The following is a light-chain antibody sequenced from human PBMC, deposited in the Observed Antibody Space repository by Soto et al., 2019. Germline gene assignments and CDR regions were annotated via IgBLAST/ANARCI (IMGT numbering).Light chain of an antibody. V-gene: IGKV3-20*01. Sequence: EIALTQSPDTLSLSPWERATLSCRASQSVSSNLAWYQHRPGQAPRLLINGVSTRATGIPGRFSGSGSGTDFTLTISRLEPEDFAVYYCQQYGSSGTFDQGTKVDIK. CDR1: QSVSSN. CDR3: QQYGSSGT. J-gene: IGKJ1*01. CDR2: GVS.